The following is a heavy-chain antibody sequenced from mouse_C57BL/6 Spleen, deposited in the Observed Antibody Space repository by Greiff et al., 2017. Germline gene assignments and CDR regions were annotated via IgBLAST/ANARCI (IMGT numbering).Heavy chain of an antibody. D-gene: IGHD4-1*01. CDR2: RSTGDGDT. J-gene: IGHJ1*03. CDR3: ARLTGRDWYFDV. Sequence: VKGVESGAELVKPGASVKISCKASGYAFSSYWMNWVKKRPGKGLEWIGQRSTGDGDTNYNGKFKGKATLTADNSTSTAYMQLSSLTSEDSAVYFCARLTGRDWYFDVWGTGTTVTVSS. V-gene: IGHV1-80*01. CDR1: GYAFSSYW.